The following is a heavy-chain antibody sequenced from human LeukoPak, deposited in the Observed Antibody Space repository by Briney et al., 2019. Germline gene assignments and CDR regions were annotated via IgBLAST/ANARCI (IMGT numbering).Heavy chain of an antibody. J-gene: IGHJ5*02. CDR1: GFTFNDYG. CDR3: ARRAVAGTPGGYNWFDP. D-gene: IGHD6-19*01. CDR2: INWDGGST. V-gene: IGHV3-20*04. Sequence: GGSLRLSCAASGFTFNDYGMSWVRQAPGKGLEWVSVINWDGGSTGYADPVKGRFTISRDNDKSYLSLQMTSLRGEDTALYYCARRAVAGTPGGYNWFDPWGQGTLVTVSS.